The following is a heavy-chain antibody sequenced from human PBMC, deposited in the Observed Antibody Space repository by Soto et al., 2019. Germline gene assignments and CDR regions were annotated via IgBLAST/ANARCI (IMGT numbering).Heavy chain of an antibody. CDR2: IYYSGST. V-gene: IGHV4-31*03. J-gene: IGHJ1*01. CDR1: GGSISSGGYY. CDR3: AGRWLQSKKGGTDFQH. Sequence: PSETLSLTCTVSGGSISSGGYYWSWIRQHPGKGLEWIGYIYYSGSTYYNPSLKSRVTISVDTSKNQFSLKLSSVTAADTAVYYCAGRWLQSKKGGTDFQHWGQGTLVTVSS. D-gene: IGHD5-12*01.